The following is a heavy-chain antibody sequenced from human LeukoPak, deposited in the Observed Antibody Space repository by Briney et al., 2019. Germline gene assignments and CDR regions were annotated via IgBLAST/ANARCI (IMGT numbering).Heavy chain of an antibody. J-gene: IGHJ4*02. CDR2: TYHSGST. CDR1: GASISRGGYY. V-gene: IGHV4-30-2*01. Sequence: KPSETLSLTCTVAGASISRGGYYWSWIRQPPGKGLEWIGYTYHSGSTYYNPSLKSRVTISVDRSKNQFSLKLSSVTAADTAVYYRARDHPDYGANFDYWGQGTLVTVSS. CDR3: ARDHPDYGANFDY. D-gene: IGHD4-17*01.